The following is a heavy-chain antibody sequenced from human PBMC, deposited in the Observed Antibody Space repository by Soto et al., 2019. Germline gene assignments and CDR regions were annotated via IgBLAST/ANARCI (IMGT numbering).Heavy chain of an antibody. J-gene: IGHJ6*02. Sequence: ASVKVSCKASGGTFSSYAISWVRQAPGQGLEWMGGIIPIFGTANYAQKFQGRVTITADESTSTAYMELSSLRSEDTAVCYCASTRPPGYCSSNSCYKQLSSYYGMDVWGQGTTVTVYS. CDR2: IIPIFGTA. CDR1: GGTFSSYA. V-gene: IGHV1-69*13. D-gene: IGHD2-2*02. CDR3: ASTRPPGYCSSNSCYKQLSSYYGMDV.